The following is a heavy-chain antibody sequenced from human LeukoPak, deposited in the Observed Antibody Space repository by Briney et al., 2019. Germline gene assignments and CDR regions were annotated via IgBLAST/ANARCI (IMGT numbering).Heavy chain of an antibody. J-gene: IGHJ3*02. V-gene: IGHV3-23*01. CDR3: AKLGQWLVYDAFHI. CDR2: ITNSGDST. CDR1: GFTVSSNY. D-gene: IGHD6-19*01. Sequence: GGSLRLSCAASGFTVSSNYMSWVRQAPGKGLEWVSGITNSGDSTYYADSMKGRFTISRDNSKNTLYLQMNSLRAEDTAVYYCAKLGQWLVYDAFHIWGQGTMVTVSP.